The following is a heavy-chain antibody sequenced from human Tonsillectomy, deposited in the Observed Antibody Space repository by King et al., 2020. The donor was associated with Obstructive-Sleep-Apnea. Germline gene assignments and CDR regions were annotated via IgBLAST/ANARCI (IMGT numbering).Heavy chain of an antibody. J-gene: IGHJ4*02. Sequence: VQLVESGGGLVKPGGSLRLSCAASGFTFSSYSMNWVRQAPGKGLEWVSSIGSSGSYIYYADSVKGRFTISRDNAKNSLYLQMNSLRAEDTAVYFCSGEGVELRSFDYWGQGTLVTVSS. CDR1: GFTFSSYS. V-gene: IGHV3-21*01. CDR2: IGSSGSYI. CDR3: SGEGVELRSFDY. D-gene: IGHD1-7*01.